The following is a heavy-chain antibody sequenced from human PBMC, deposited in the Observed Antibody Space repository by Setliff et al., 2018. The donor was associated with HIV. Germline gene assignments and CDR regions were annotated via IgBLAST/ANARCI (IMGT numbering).Heavy chain of an antibody. CDR2: IYYSGST. V-gene: IGHV4-31*03. J-gene: IGHJ4*02. D-gene: IGHD3-3*01. Sequence: SETLSLTCTVSGGSISSGGYYWSWIRQHPGKGLEWIGYIYYSGSTYYNPSLKSRVTISVDTSKNQFSLKLSSVTAADTAAYYCARSTKYYDFWSGYQPFDYWGQGTLVTVSS. CDR3: ARSTKYYDFWSGYQPFDY. CDR1: GGSISSGGYY.